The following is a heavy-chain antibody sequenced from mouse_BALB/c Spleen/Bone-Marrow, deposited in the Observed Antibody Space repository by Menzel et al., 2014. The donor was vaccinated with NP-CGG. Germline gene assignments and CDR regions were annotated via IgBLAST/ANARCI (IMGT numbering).Heavy chain of an antibody. J-gene: IGHJ1*01. D-gene: IGHD1-1*01. V-gene: IGHV1S33*01. Sequence: LQESGALVKISCRASGYTFTSYDINWVKQRPGQGLEWIGWIYPGDGSTMYNEKFKGKATLAADKSSSTAYMQLSSLTSENSAVYFCARSGSYYYGSYWYFDVWGAGTTVTFSS. CDR2: IYPGDGST. CDR3: ARSGSYYYGSYWYFDV. CDR1: GYTFTSYD.